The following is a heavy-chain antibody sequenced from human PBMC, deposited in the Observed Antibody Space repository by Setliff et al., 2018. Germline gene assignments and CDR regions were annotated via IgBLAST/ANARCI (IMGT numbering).Heavy chain of an antibody. Sequence: SETLSLTCTVSDGSISNAYWSWIRQSPGKGLEWIGYIYDTGSTNSDPSLKSRVTMSVDTSKNQVSLKMTSVTAADTAVYYCARHGPTRTDSWFDPFDVWGQGTKVTVSS. CDR1: DGSISNAY. D-gene: IGHD3-10*01. CDR3: ARHGPTRTDSWFDPFDV. V-gene: IGHV4-59*08. CDR2: IYDTGST. J-gene: IGHJ3*01.